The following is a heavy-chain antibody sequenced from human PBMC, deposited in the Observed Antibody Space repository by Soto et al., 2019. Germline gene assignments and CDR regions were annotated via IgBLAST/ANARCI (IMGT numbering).Heavy chain of an antibody. CDR1: GFAFTDYY. CDR2: ISSSGSTI. Sequence: GGSLRLSCAAPGFAFTDYYMSWIRQAPGEGLEWVLYISSSGSTIYYADSVKCRFTISRDNAKNSLFLQMNSLIAEDTAVYYCARVLVFYGGFDPWGQGT. V-gene: IGHV3-11*01. CDR3: ARVLVFYGGFDP. J-gene: IGHJ5*02. D-gene: IGHD2-21*02.